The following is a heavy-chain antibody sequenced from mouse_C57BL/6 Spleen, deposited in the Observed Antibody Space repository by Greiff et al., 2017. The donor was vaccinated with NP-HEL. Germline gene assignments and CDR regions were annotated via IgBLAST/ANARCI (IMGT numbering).Heavy chain of an antibody. V-gene: IGHV1-52*01. CDR1: GYTFTSYW. CDR3: ARPYGTYYYAMDY. Sequence: QVQLQQPGAELVRPGSSVKLSCKASGYTFTSYWMHWVKQSPIQGLEWIGNIDPSDSETHYNQKFKDKATLTVDKSSSTAYMQLSSLTSEDSAVYYCARPYGTYYYAMDYWGQGTSVTVSS. J-gene: IGHJ4*01. CDR2: IDPSDSET. D-gene: IGHD1-1*01.